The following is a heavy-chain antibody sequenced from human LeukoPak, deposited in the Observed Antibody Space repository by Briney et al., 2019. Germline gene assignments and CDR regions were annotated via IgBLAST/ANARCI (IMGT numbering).Heavy chain of an antibody. V-gene: IGHV6-1*01. D-gene: IGHD5-24*01. CDR2: TYYRSKWYN. CDR3: ARELDGYNSKPLDY. Sequence: SQTLSLTCAISGDSVSTNSVAWNWIRQSPSRGLEWLGRTYYRSKWYNDYAVSVKSRITINPDTSKNQISLQLKSVTPEDTAVYYCARELDGYNSKPLDYWGQGTLATVSS. J-gene: IGHJ4*02. CDR1: GDSVSTNSVA.